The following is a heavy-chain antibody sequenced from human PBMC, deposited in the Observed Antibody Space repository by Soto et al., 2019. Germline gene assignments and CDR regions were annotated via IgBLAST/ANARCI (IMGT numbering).Heavy chain of an antibody. J-gene: IGHJ4*02. CDR2: ISSTTNYI. V-gene: IGHV3-21*06. CDR3: ARESEDLTSNFDY. Sequence: GGSLRLSCAASGFTFTRYSMNWVCQAPGKGLEWVSSISSTTNYIYYGDSMKGRFTISRDNAKNSLYLEMNSLRAEDTAVYYCARESEDLTSNFDYWGQVTLVTVS. CDR1: GFTFTRYS.